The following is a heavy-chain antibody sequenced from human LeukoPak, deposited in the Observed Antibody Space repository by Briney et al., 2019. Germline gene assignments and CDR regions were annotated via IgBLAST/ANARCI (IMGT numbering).Heavy chain of an antibody. D-gene: IGHD3-10*01. CDR2: ISSSSSYI. CDR3: ASSGRFYGSGSTLDY. J-gene: IGHJ4*02. Sequence: GGSLRLSCAASGFTFSSYAMSWVRQAPGKGLEWVSSISSSSSYIYYADSVKGRFTISRDNAKNSLYLQMNSLRAEDTAVYYCASSGRFYGSGSTLDYWGQGTLVTVSS. CDR1: GFTFSSYA. V-gene: IGHV3-21*01.